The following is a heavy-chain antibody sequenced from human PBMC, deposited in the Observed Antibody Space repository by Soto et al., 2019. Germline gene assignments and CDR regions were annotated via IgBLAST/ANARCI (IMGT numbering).Heavy chain of an antibody. CDR1: GYTFTIYA. V-gene: IGHV1-3*01. Sequence: ASVKVSCTASGYTFTIYAMHWVRPAPGQILEWMGWINAGNGNTKYSQKFQGRVTITRDTSASTAYMELSSLRSEDTAVYYCARDQVVVVPDAYLNWFDPWGQGTLVTVSS. CDR3: ARDQVVVVPDAYLNWFDP. J-gene: IGHJ5*02. D-gene: IGHD2-2*01. CDR2: INAGNGNT.